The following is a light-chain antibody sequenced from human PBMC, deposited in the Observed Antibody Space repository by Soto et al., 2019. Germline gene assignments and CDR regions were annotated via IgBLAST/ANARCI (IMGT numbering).Light chain of an antibody. CDR3: TSYAGYNNPVV. CDR1: SSDVGSYNY. J-gene: IGLJ2*01. Sequence: QSALTQPPSASGSPGQSVTISCTGTSSDVGSYNYVSWYQQNPDKAPKLMIYEVNKRPSGVPDRFSGSKSGNTASLTVSGLQAEDEADYYCTSYAGYNNPVVFGGGTKLTVL. CDR2: EVN. V-gene: IGLV2-8*01.